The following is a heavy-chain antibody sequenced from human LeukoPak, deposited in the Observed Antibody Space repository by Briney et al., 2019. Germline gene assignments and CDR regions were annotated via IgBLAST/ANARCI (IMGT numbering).Heavy chain of an antibody. D-gene: IGHD3-9*01. CDR3: ARMDDILTGYGHLGY. V-gene: IGHV4-59*01. CDR1: GGSISSYY. CDR2: IYYSGST. Sequence: SETLSLTFTVSGGSISSYYWSWIRQPPGKGLEWIGYIYYSGSTNYNPSLKSRVTISVDTSKNQFSLKLSSVTAADTAVYYCARMDDILTGYGHLGYWGQGTLVTVSS. J-gene: IGHJ4*02.